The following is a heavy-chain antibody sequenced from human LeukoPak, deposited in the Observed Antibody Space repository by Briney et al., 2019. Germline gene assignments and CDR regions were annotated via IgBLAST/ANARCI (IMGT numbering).Heavy chain of an antibody. CDR1: GDSVSSNSAA. CDR2: TYYRSKWYN. Sequence: SQTLSLTCAISGDSVSSNSAAWNWIRQSPSRGLEWLGRTYYRSKWYNDYAVSVKSRITINPDTSKNQFSLQLNSVTPEDTAVYYCAGGGWLSTYYYYYMDVWGKGTTVTVSS. CDR3: AGGGWLSTYYYYYMDV. D-gene: IGHD3-16*02. V-gene: IGHV6-1*01. J-gene: IGHJ6*03.